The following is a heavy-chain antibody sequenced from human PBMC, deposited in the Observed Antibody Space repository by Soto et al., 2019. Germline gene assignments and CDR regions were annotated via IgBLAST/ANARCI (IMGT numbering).Heavy chain of an antibody. CDR3: VGQMPGEYGMDV. V-gene: IGHV5-51*01. J-gene: IGHJ6*02. CDR2: MYPGDSRT. CDR1: GYDFSAHW. Sequence: EVQLVQSGAEVKKPGESLQISCKASGYDFSAHWIGWVRQMPGKGPEWMGIMYPGDSRTRYSPSFQGQVSMSADTSISTAYLQWSSLKASDSATYYCVGQMPGEYGMDVWGPGTTVIVS. D-gene: IGHD3-10*01.